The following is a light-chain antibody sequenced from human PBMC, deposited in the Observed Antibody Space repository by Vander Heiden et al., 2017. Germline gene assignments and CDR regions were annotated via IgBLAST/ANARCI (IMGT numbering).Light chain of an antibody. CDR1: QSLLHSNGYNY. CDR2: LGS. J-gene: IGKJ5*01. CDR3: MQVLQTPST. V-gene: IGKV2-28*01. Sequence: DTVMTQSPLTLPVTPGEPASISCRSSQSLLHSNGYNYLDWYLQKPGQSPQLLIYLGSNRASGVPDRFSGSGSGTDFTLKISRVEAEDVGVYYCMQVLQTPSTFGQGTRLEIK.